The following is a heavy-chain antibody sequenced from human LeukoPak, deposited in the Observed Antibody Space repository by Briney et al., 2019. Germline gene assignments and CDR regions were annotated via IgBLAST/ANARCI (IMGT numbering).Heavy chain of an antibody. J-gene: IGHJ4*02. V-gene: IGHV4-34*01. CDR2: LNHSGST. CDR1: GGSFSDYY. Sequence: SETLSLTCALYGGSFSDYYWSWIRQPPGKGLEWIGELNHSGSTDYHPSLKSRVTISVDTSKNQFSVKLSSVTVADTAVYYCAKILRSYRYYFDYWGQGTLVTVSS. D-gene: IGHD4-23*01. CDR3: AKILRSYRYYFDY.